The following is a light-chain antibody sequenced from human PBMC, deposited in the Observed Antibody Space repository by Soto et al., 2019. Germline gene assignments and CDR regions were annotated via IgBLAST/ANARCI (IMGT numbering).Light chain of an antibody. CDR3: QQYDRSHQLGYT. J-gene: IGKJ2*01. CDR1: QSIGSAY. Sequence: EFVLTQSPGTLSLSPGERATLSCRASQSIGSAYIAWYQQKPGQAPRLLISGASKRATGIPDRFSGSGSGTSFTLTISRLEPEEFAVYYCQQYDRSHQLGYTFGQGTKLEIK. V-gene: IGKV3-20*01. CDR2: GAS.